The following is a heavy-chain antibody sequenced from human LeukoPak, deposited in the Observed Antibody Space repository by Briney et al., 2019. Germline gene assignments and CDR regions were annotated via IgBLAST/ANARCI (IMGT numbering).Heavy chain of an antibody. CDR2: ISGSGGST. Sequence: VGSLRLSCAASGFTFSSYAMSWVRQAPGKGLEWVSAISGSGGSTYYADSVKGRFTISRDNSKNTLYLQMNSLRAEDTAVYYCAKKYSGSYYEVPIDYWGQGTLVTVSS. CDR1: GFTFSSYA. D-gene: IGHD1-26*01. J-gene: IGHJ4*02. V-gene: IGHV3-23*01. CDR3: AKKYSGSYYEVPIDY.